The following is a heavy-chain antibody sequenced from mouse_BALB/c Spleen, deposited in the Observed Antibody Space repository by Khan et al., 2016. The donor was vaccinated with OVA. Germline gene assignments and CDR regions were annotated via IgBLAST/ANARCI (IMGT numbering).Heavy chain of an antibody. CDR1: GYSFTLYY. V-gene: IGHV1-26*01. CDR2: INPNTDNI. Sequence: VQLKQSGPDLVKPGASVKISCKASGYSFTLYYMSWVKQSHGKSLEWIGRINPNTDNINYNQEFKGRAILTVDKSSNTAYMELRSLTSEDSAVCLCARGYDFFASWGQGTLVTVSA. CDR3: ARGYDFFAS. J-gene: IGHJ3*01. D-gene: IGHD2-14*01.